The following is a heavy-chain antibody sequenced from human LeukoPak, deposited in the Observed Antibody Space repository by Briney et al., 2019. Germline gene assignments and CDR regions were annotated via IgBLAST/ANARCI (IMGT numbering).Heavy chain of an antibody. CDR1: GGSISSYY. CDR3: ARHFHYYGSGSYLAY. Sequence: SETLSLTCTVSGGSISSYYWSWIRQPPGKGLEWIGYIYYSGSTNYNPSLKSRVTISVDTSKNQFSLKLSSVTAADTAVYFCARHFHYYGSGSYLAYWGQGTLVTVSS. J-gene: IGHJ4*02. CDR2: IYYSGST. V-gene: IGHV4-59*08. D-gene: IGHD3-10*01.